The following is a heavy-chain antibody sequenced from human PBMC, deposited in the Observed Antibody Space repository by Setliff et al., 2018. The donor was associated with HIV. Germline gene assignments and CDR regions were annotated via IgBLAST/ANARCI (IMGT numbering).Heavy chain of an antibody. CDR2: ISAYNGNT. CDR1: GYTFTSYI. V-gene: IGHV1-18*01. Sequence: ASVKVSCKASGYTFTSYIMNWVRQAPGQGLGWMGWISAYNGNTKYAQKFQGRVTMTTDTSTSTAYMELRSLRSDDTAVYYCARSRYDSGGYPDAFDIWGQGTMVTVSS. J-gene: IGHJ3*02. D-gene: IGHD3-22*01. CDR3: ARSRYDSGGYPDAFDI.